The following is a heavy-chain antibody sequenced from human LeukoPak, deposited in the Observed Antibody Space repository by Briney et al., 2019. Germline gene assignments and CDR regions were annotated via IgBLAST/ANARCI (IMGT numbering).Heavy chain of an antibody. CDR2: ITVSGDTT. CDR3: AXGRXXXXXTRXDGWYFDL. J-gene: IGHJ2*01. V-gene: IGHV3-23*01. Sequence: GGSLRLSCAASGFTFTSYAMSWVRQAPGKGPEWVSAITVSGDTTYYADSVKGRFTISRDRSKNALSLQMNSLRAEDTAVYYXAXGRXXXXXTRXDGWYFDLWGRGTLVTVSS. D-gene: IGHD2-2*01. CDR1: GFTFTSYA.